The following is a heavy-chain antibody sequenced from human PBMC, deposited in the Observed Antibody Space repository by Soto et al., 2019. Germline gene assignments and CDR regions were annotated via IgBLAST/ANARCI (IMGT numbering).Heavy chain of an antibody. Sequence: GGSLRLSCAASGFTFSGSAMHWVRQASGKGLEWVGRIRSKANSYATAYAASVKGRFTISRDDSKNTAYLQMNSLKTEDTAVYYCTSRFVCGYCSGGSCYDCDYWGQGTLVTVSS. J-gene: IGHJ4*02. V-gene: IGHV3-73*01. CDR3: TSRFVCGYCSGGSCYDCDY. CDR1: GFTFSGSA. CDR2: IRSKANSYAT. D-gene: IGHD2-15*01.